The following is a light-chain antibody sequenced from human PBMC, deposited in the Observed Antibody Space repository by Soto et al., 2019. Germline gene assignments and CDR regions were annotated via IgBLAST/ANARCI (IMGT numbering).Light chain of an antibody. Sequence: QSALTQPASLSGSPGQSITISCTGTSSDVGGYNYVSWYQQHPAKAPKLIIFDVSKRPSGVPNRFSGSKSGNTASLTISGLRAEDEADYYCCSYVGRNTYVFGTGTKVTVL. CDR1: SSDVGGYNY. CDR3: CSYVGRNTYV. J-gene: IGLJ1*01. CDR2: DVS. V-gene: IGLV2-11*01.